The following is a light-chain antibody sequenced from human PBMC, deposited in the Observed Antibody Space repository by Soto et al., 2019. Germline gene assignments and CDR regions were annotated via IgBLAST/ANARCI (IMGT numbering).Light chain of an antibody. J-gene: IGLJ2*01. CDR1: SGDVGNFNL. V-gene: IGLV2-23*02. CDR2: EVS. CDR3: CSYAGGSIYVL. Sequence: QSALTQPASVSGSPGQSITRSCTGTSGDVGNFNLVSWYQHHPGKAPDLIIYEVSKRPSGVSNRFSGSKSGNTASLTISGLQAEDEADYYCCSYAGGSIYVLFGGGTKLTVL.